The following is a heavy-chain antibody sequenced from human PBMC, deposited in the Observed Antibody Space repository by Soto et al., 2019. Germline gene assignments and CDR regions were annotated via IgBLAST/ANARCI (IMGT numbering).Heavy chain of an antibody. V-gene: IGHV1-18*01. CDR2: ISAYNGNT. D-gene: IGHD6-19*01. CDR3: ASLYRSGWEKYIDY. J-gene: IGHJ4*02. Sequence: GASVKVSCKASGYTFTSYGISWVRQAPGQGLEWMGWISAYNGNTNYAQKLQGRVTMTTDTSTSTAYMELRSLRSDDTAVYYCASLYRSGWEKYIDYWDQGTLVTVSS. CDR1: GYTFTSYG.